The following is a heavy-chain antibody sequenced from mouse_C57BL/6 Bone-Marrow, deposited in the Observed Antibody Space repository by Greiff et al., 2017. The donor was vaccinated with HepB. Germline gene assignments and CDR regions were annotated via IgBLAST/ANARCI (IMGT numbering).Heavy chain of an antibody. V-gene: IGHV5-4*03. CDR2: ISDGGSYT. CDR1: GFTFSSYA. D-gene: IGHD1-1*01. Sequence: EVMLVESGGGLVKPGGSLKLSCAASGFTFSSYAMSWVRQTPEKRLEWVATISDGGSYTYYPDNVKGRFTISRDNAKNSLYLQMSHLKSEDTAMYYCARRALYYGSSYGYFDVWGTGTTVTVSS. CDR3: ARRALYYGSSYGYFDV. J-gene: IGHJ1*03.